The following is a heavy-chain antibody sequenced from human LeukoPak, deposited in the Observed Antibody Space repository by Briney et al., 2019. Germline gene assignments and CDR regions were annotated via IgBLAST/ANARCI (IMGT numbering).Heavy chain of an antibody. Sequence: SETLSLTCTVSGGSISSYYWSWIRQPPGKGLEWIGYIYYSGSTNYNPSLKSRVTISVDKSKNQFSLKLSSVTAADTAVYYCARGTVSEPLPPPTFDYWGQGTLVTVSS. J-gene: IGHJ4*02. CDR1: GGSISSYY. D-gene: IGHD1-14*01. CDR3: ARGTVSEPLPPPTFDY. CDR2: IYYSGST. V-gene: IGHV4-59*01.